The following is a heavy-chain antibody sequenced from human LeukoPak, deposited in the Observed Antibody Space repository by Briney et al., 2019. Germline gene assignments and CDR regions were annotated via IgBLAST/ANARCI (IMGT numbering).Heavy chain of an antibody. CDR1: GFTFSSYA. D-gene: IGHD6-19*01. Sequence: GGSLRLSCAASGFTFSSYAMSWVRQAPGKGLEWVSAISGSGGSTYYADSVKGRFTISRDNSKNTLYLQMNSLRAKDTAVYYCAKDLRWLVLIADYWGQGTLVTVSS. CDR2: ISGSGGST. V-gene: IGHV3-23*01. CDR3: AKDLRWLVLIADY. J-gene: IGHJ4*02.